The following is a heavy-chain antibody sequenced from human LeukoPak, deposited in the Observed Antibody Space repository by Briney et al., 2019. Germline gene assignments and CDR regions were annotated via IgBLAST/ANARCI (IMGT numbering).Heavy chain of an antibody. J-gene: IGHJ4*02. CDR2: INKNGDSA. V-gene: IGHV3-23*01. Sequence: PGGSLRLSCAASGFTFSNAWMSWVRQAPGKGLEWVSGINKNGDSAYYADSVKGRFTISRDNSKNTLFLQINSLRAKDTAIYYCAKDIHNWGSDYWGQGTLVTVSS. D-gene: IGHD3-16*01. CDR1: GFTFSNAW. CDR3: AKDIHNWGSDY.